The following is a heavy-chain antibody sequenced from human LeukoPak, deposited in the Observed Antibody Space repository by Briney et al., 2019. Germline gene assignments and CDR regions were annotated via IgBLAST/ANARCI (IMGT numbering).Heavy chain of an antibody. D-gene: IGHD1-1*01. J-gene: IGHJ4*02. CDR2: INHSGST. CDR1: GGSFSGYY. Sequence: SETLSLTCAVYGGSFSGYYWSWIRQPPGKGLEWIGEINHSGSTNYNPSLKSRVTISVDTSKNQFSLKLSSVTAADTAVYYCARGRTVDYWGQGTLVTVSS. V-gene: IGHV4-34*01. CDR3: ARGRTVDY.